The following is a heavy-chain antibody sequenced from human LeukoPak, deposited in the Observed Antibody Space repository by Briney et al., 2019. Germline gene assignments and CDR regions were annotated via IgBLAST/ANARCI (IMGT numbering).Heavy chain of an antibody. CDR3: ARYVGGGNSGGFDY. CDR1: GFTFNSYD. Sequence: GRSLRLSCAAPGFTFNSYDMHWIRQAPGKGLEWVALIWYDGSNKYYPDSVKGRFTISRDNSKNTLYLQMNSLRAEDTAVYYCARYVGGGNSGGFDYWGQGTLVIVSS. D-gene: IGHD4-23*01. CDR2: IWYDGSNK. J-gene: IGHJ4*02. V-gene: IGHV3-33*01.